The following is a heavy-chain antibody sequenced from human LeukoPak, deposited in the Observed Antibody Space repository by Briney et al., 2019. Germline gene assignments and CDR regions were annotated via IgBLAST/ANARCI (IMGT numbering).Heavy chain of an antibody. CDR3: ARRIGYCSSTSCYGFFDY. V-gene: IGHV4-4*07. CDR2: IYTSGST. D-gene: IGHD2-2*03. J-gene: IGHJ4*02. CDR1: GGSISSYY. Sequence: SETLSLTCTVSGGSISSYYWSWIRQPAGKGLEWIGRIYTSGSTNYNPSLKSRVTMSVDTSKNQFSLKLSSVTAADTAVYYCARRIGYCSSTSCYGFFDYWGQGTLVTVSS.